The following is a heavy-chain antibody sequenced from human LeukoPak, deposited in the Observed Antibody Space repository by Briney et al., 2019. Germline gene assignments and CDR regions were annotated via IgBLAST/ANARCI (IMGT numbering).Heavy chain of an antibody. J-gene: IGHJ5*02. V-gene: IGHV3-66*01. CDR2: IYDGGST. CDR1: GITISSNH. CDR3: ARFYGVPGGWFDP. D-gene: IGHD4-17*01. Sequence: GGSLRLSCAASGITISSNHMSWVRQALGKGLEWVSVIYDGGSTYYADSVKGRFTISRDNSKNTLYLQMNSLRAEDTAVYYCARFYGVPGGWFDPWGQGTLVTVSS.